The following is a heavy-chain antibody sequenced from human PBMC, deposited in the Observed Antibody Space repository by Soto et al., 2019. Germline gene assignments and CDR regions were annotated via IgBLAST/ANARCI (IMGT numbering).Heavy chain of an antibody. CDR2: VSHDGRNT. D-gene: IGHD6-19*01. CDR1: GFTFSDYA. V-gene: IGHV3-30*18. CDR3: AKGGRQWLVTSDFNY. Sequence: VQLVESGGGVVQPGRSLRLSCAASGFTFSDYAMHWVRQAPGKGLEWVAVVSHDGRNTHYADSVKGRFTISRDSSKNTVSLETPSLRAEDTAVYYFAKGGRQWLVTSDFNYWGQGALVTVSS. J-gene: IGHJ4*02.